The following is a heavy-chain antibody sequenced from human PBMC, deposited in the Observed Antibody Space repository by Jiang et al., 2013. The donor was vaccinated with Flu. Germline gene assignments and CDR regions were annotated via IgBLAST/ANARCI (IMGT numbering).Heavy chain of an antibody. V-gene: IGHV4-59*08. Sequence: TLSSPAVSLMTPSVVTTGAGSGSPQGRDWSGLGISITWEHQLQPSLKSRVTISLDTSKNQFSLKLSSVTAADTAVYYCARHAVVAGAPSFEYWGQGTLVTVSS. CDR1: MTPSVVTT. J-gene: IGHJ4*02. CDR2: SITWEH. CDR3: ARHAVVAGAPSFEY. D-gene: IGHD1-26*01.